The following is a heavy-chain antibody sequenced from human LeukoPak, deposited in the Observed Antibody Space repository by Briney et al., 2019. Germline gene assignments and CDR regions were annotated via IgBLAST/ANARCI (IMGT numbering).Heavy chain of an antibody. CDR3: ASSRLDTALGYPDY. CDR1: GYTFTSYY. CDR2: INPNSGGT. D-gene: IGHD5-18*01. V-gene: IGHV1-2*02. J-gene: IGHJ4*02. Sequence: ASVKVSCKASGYTFTSYYMHWVRQAPGQGLEWMGWINPNSGGTNYAQKFQGRVTMTRDTSISTAYMELRSLRSDDTAVYYCASSRLDTALGYPDYWGQGTLVTVSS.